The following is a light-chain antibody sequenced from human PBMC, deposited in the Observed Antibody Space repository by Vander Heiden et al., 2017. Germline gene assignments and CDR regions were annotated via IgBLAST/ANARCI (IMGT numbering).Light chain of an antibody. CDR3: QQDGSSRWT. CDR1: QSVSSSY. J-gene: IGKJ1*01. CDR2: GAS. V-gene: IGKV3-20*01. Sequence: EIVLTQSPGTLFLSPGERATLSCRGSQSVSSSYLAWYQQKPGQAPRLLIYGASSRATGIPDRFSGSGSGTDFTLTISRLEPEDFAVYYCQQDGSSRWTFGQGTKVEIK.